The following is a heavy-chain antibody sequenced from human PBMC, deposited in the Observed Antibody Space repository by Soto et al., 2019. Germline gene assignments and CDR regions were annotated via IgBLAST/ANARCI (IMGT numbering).Heavy chain of an antibody. Sequence: SETLSLTCTVSRGSISSYYCSWIRQPPGKGLEWIGHIHYTGNSIYHPSLKSRVTISRDTSENQFSLKLTSVTAADTAVYYWARCMRWEQYYFDYWGQGTLVTVSS. D-gene: IGHD1-1*01. V-gene: IGHV4-59*08. CDR1: RGSISSYY. CDR3: ARCMRWEQYYFDY. CDR2: IHYTGNS. J-gene: IGHJ4*01.